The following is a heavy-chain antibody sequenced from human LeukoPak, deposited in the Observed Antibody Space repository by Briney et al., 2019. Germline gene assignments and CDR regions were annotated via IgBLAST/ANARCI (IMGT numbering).Heavy chain of an antibody. V-gene: IGHV5-51*01. CDR1: GYGFTSYW. J-gene: IGHJ4*02. CDR2: IHPGDSAT. D-gene: IGHD4-17*01. Sequence: GESLKISCTGSGYGFTSYWIGWVRQTPGPGLEYTEIIHPGDSATKYSPSFQGQVTISVDGSRTTAFLQWSSLKASDTAMYYCAGLGNYGDYGDYWGQGTLVTVSP. CDR3: AGLGNYGDYGDY.